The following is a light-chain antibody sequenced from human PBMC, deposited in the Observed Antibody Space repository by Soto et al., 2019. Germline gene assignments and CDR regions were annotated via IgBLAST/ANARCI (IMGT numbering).Light chain of an antibody. J-gene: IGKJ4*01. CDR1: QGFRND. V-gene: IGKV1-17*01. Sequence: DIQMTQSPSSLSASVGDRVTITCRASQGFRNDLGWYQQKPGKAPKRLIYTTSTLESGVPSRFSGSGSGIEFTLTISSLQPEDFATYYRLHHNTYPLTFGGGTKVEIK. CDR2: TTS. CDR3: LHHNTYPLT.